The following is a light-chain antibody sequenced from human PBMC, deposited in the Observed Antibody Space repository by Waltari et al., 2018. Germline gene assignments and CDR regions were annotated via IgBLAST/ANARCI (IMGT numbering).Light chain of an antibody. CDR3: QHSEA. CDR2: DAA. CDR1: QDVINY. Sequence: DMQMTQSPASLSASVGDRVTITCQPSQDVINYINWYQQKPGKAPQLLIYDAATLKTGVPSRFSGRQSGTYFTLTISGLQPEDVGTYYCQHSEAFGQGTKVDIK. J-gene: IGKJ1*01. V-gene: IGKV1-33*01.